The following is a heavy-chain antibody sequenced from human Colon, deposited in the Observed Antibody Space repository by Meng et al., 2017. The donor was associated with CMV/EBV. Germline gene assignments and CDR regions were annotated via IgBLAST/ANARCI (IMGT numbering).Heavy chain of an antibody. CDR1: GCTFSSYA. CDR2: IIPIFGTT. J-gene: IGHJ6*02. D-gene: IGHD3-3*01. V-gene: IGHV1-69*05. CDR3: AADSTLYDFWRYGLDV. Sequence: SVKVSCKASGCTFSSYAISWVRQAPGQGLEWMGGIIPIFGTTNYAQKFQERVTITRDMSTSTAYMELSSLRSEDTAVYYCAADSTLYDFWRYGLDVWGQGTTVTVSS.